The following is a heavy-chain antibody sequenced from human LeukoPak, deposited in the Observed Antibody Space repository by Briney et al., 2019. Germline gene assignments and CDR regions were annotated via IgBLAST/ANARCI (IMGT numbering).Heavy chain of an antibody. CDR1: GYTFTGYY. CDR2: INPNSGGT. V-gene: IGHV1-2*06. CDR3: ATESHSSGWYTTAFDI. Sequence: GASVKVSCKASGYTFTGYYMHWVRQAPGQGLEWMGRINPNSGGTNYAQKLQGRVTMTTDTSTSTAYMELRSLRSDDTAVYYCATESHSSGWYTTAFDIWGQGTVVTVSS. J-gene: IGHJ3*02. D-gene: IGHD6-19*01.